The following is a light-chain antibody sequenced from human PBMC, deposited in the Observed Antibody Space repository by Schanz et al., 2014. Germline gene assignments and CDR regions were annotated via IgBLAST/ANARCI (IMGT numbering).Light chain of an antibody. V-gene: IGLV1-47*01. CDR2: RNN. CDR1: SSNIGTRY. CDR3: AAWDDSLNGRV. J-gene: IGLJ2*01. Sequence: QSVLTQAPSASGTPGQRVTISCSGSSSNIGTRYVYWYQQLPGTAPKLLICRNNQRPSGVPDRFSASKSGTSASLAISGLQSQDEADYYCAAWDDSLNGRVFGGGTKLTVL.